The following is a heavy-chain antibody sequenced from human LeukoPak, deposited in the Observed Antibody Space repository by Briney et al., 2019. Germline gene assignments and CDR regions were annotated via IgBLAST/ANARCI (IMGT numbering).Heavy chain of an antibody. CDR1: GDPAISSFY. V-gene: IGHV4-4*09. Sequence: PSETLSLTCIVSGDPAISSFYWSWIRQPPGKGLEWIGFMDASGNTKYNSSLKSRVVISGDMSKKQFSLKLSSLTAADTAIYYCASFMVREERAYFYDYWGRGTLVTVSS. CDR3: ASFMVREERAYFYDY. D-gene: IGHD3-10*01. CDR2: MDASGNT. J-gene: IGHJ4*02.